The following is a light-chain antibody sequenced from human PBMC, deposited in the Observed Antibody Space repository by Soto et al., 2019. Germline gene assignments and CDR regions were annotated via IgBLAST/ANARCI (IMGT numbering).Light chain of an antibody. CDR3: AAWDDSLNGVI. J-gene: IGLJ2*01. Sequence: QSVLTQPPSASGTPGERVTISCSGSSSNIESNTVNWYQQLPGTAPKHLIYSNNQRPSGVPDRFSGSKSGTSASLAISGLQSEDEADYYCAAWDDSLNGVIFGGGTKLTVL. CDR1: SSNIESNT. V-gene: IGLV1-44*01. CDR2: SNN.